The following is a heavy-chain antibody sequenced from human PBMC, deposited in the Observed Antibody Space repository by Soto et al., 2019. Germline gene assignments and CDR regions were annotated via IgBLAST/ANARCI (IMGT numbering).Heavy chain of an antibody. CDR3: ANNRESWTVDGFDA. Sequence: EVQLLESGGGLVQPGGSLSLSCAASGFTFSNNAMSWVRQAPGKGLEWVSAVSGGSSTYYADSVKGRFTITRDNSKHTLFLGMNTLRAEDTATYHCANNRESWTVDGFDAWGQGTMVSVAS. CDR2: VSGGSST. D-gene: IGHD5-12*01. CDR1: GFTFSNNA. V-gene: IGHV3-23*01. J-gene: IGHJ3*01.